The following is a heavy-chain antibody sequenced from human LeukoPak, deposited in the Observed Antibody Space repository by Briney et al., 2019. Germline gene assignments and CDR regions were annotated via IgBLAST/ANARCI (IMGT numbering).Heavy chain of an antibody. J-gene: IGHJ4*02. CDR2: IKQDGSEK. Sequence: PGGSLRLSCAASGFAFSSYWMSWVRQAPGKGLEWVANIKQDGSEKYYVDSVKGRFTISRDNAKNPLYLQMNSLRAEDTAVYYCARDPGHYGEGDFDYWGQGTLVTVSS. CDR3: ARDPGHYGEGDFDY. V-gene: IGHV3-7*01. CDR1: GFAFSSYW. D-gene: IGHD4-17*01.